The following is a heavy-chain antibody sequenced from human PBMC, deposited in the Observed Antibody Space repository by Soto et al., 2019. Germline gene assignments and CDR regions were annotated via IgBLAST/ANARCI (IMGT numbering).Heavy chain of an antibody. CDR2: ISAYNGNT. V-gene: IGHV1-18*01. J-gene: IGHJ6*02. CDR3: ARRVGYSSGHGSYYYYGMDV. Sequence: ASVKVSCKASGYTFTSYGISWVRQAPGQGLEWMGWISAYNGNTNYAQKLQGRVTMTTDTSTSTAYMELRSLRSDDTAVYYCARRVGYSSGHGSYYYYGMDVWGQGTTVTVSS. D-gene: IGHD6-19*01. CDR1: GYTFTSYG.